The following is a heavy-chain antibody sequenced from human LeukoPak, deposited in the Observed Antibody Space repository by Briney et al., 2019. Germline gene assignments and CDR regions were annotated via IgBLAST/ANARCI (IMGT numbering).Heavy chain of an antibody. J-gene: IGHJ4*02. D-gene: IGHD3-22*01. CDR1: GFTFSSYA. CDR3: ARGYYYDSSGYLLDY. Sequence: GGPLRLSCAASGFTFSSYALHWVRQAPGKGLEWVALISYDGSGKYYADSVKGRFTISRDNSKNTLYLQMNSLRPEDTAVYYCARGYYYDSSGYLLDYWGQGTLVTVSS. CDR2: ISYDGSGK. V-gene: IGHV3-30*04.